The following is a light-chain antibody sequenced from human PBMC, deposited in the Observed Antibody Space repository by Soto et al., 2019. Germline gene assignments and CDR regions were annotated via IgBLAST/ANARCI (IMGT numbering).Light chain of an antibody. J-gene: IGLJ1*01. CDR1: SSDVGAYNY. Sequence: QSVLTQPPSASGSPGQSVTISCTGTSSDVGAYNYVSWYQHHPGKAPKLMVYEVKKRPSGVPDRFSGSKSGNTASLTVSGLQAEDEPDYCCTSHAGAIYFPYIFGTGTKLTVL. CDR3: TSHAGAIYFPYI. V-gene: IGLV2-8*01. CDR2: EVK.